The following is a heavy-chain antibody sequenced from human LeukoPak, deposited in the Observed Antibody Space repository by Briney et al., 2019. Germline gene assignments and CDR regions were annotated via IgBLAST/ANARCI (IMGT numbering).Heavy chain of an antibody. Sequence: SETLSLTCTVSGGSISSYYWSWIRQPPGKGLDWIGYIYYSGSTNYNPSLKGRVTMSVDTSKNQFSLKLSSVTTADTAVYYCASMTRPYYFDYWGQGTLVTVSS. J-gene: IGHJ4*02. CDR2: IYYSGST. D-gene: IGHD3-16*01. CDR1: GGSISSYY. V-gene: IGHV4-59*01. CDR3: ASMTRPYYFDY.